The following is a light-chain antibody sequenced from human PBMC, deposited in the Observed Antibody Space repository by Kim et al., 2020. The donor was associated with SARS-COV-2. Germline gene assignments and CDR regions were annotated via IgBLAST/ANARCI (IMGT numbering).Light chain of an antibody. J-gene: IGLJ2*01. CDR3: QTWGTGIRV. CDR2: VNSDGSH. Sequence: SVKLTCTLSSGHSSYAIAWHQQQPEKGPRYLMKVNSDGSHSKGDGIPDRFSGSSSGAERYLTISSLQSEDEADYYCQTWGTGIRVFGGGTKVTVL. V-gene: IGLV4-69*02. CDR1: SGHSSYA.